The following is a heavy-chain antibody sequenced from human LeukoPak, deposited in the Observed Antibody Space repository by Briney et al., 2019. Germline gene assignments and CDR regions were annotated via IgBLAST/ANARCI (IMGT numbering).Heavy chain of an antibody. V-gene: IGHV3-21*01. Sequence: GGSLRLSCAASRFTFSIYTMHWIRQAPGKGLEWVSSISGSNSYIFYADSVKGRFTVSRDNAKDSLYLQMNSLRAEDTAVYYCARALTTLTYEGYWGQGTLVTVSS. CDR2: ISGSNSYI. CDR1: RFTFSIYT. CDR3: ARALTTLTYEGY. D-gene: IGHD1-1*01. J-gene: IGHJ4*02.